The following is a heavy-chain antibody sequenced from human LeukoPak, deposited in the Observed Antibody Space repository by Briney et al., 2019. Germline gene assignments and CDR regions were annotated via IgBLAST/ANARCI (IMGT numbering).Heavy chain of an antibody. V-gene: IGHV3-30-3*01. CDR3: AKDPPKYSGYDTQDY. J-gene: IGHJ4*02. CDR1: GFTFSSYA. CDR2: ISYDGSNK. Sequence: GGSLRLSCAASGFTFSSYAMHWVRQAPGKGLEWVAVISYDGSNKYYADSVKGRFTISRDNSKNTLYLQMNSLRAEDTAVYYCAKDPPKYSGYDTQDYWGQGTLVTVPS. D-gene: IGHD5-12*01.